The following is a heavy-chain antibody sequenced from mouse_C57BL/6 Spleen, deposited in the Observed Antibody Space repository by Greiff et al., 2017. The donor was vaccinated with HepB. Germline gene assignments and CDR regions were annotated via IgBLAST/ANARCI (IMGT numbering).Heavy chain of an antibody. Sequence: VQVVESGPELVKPGASVKLSCKASGYTFTSYDINWVKQRPGQGLEWIGWIYPRDGSTKYNEKFKGKATLTVGTSSSTAYMELHSLTSEDSAVYFCARGGYYGSSWYFDVWGTGTTVTVSS. CDR2: IYPRDGST. D-gene: IGHD1-1*01. CDR3: ARGGYYGSSWYFDV. CDR1: GYTFTSYD. J-gene: IGHJ1*03. V-gene: IGHV1-85*01.